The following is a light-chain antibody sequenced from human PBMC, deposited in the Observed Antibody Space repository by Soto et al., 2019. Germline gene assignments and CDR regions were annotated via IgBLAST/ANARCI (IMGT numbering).Light chain of an antibody. CDR2: SAC. V-gene: IGKV1-12*01. CDR1: QDISNW. CDR3: HQGTSLPYT. J-gene: IGKJ1*01. Sequence: THPTPNQYAXVVDRVXMLXRASQDISNWLAWFQQKPGKAPKLVIISACVLQSGGASRSSGSGSGTDFTLAISSLQPEDFATYYCHQGTSLPYTFAQGT.